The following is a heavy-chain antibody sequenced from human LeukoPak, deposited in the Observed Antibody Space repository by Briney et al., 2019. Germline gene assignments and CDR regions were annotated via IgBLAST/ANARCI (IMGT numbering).Heavy chain of an antibody. J-gene: IGHJ4*02. Sequence: SETLSLTCTVSGGSISSYYWSWIRQPAGKGLEWIGRIYTSGSANYNPSLKSRVTMSVDTSKNQFSLKLSSVTAADTAVYYCARESDYGSAEYYFDYWGQGTLVTVSS. V-gene: IGHV4-4*07. CDR1: GGSISSYY. D-gene: IGHD3-10*01. CDR3: ARESDYGSAEYYFDY. CDR2: IYTSGSA.